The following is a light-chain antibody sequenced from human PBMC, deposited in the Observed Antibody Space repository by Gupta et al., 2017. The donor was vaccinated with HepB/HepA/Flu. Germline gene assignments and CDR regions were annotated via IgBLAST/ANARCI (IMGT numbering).Light chain of an antibody. Sequence: DIQMTQSPYSLSASVGDTVTITCRASQDINNYLAWFQQKPGKAPKSLIYAASTGESGVPSRFSGSGXGTXFTLTIXSRQPEDFATYYCQHETSSPYSFGXGTQLDIK. V-gene: IGKV1-16*01. CDR2: AAS. J-gene: IGKJ2*01. CDR3: QHETSSPYS. CDR1: QDINNY.